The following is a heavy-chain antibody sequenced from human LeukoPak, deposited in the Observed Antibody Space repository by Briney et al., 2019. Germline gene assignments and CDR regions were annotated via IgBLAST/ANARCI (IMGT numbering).Heavy chain of an antibody. Sequence: GGSLRLSCAVSGFTFSSYSMNRVRQAPGKGLEWVSYISSSSSTIYYADSVKGRFTISRDNAKNSLYLQMNSLRAEDTAVYYCARTGDWYYYYGMDVWGQGTTVTVSS. D-gene: IGHD7-27*01. CDR1: GFTFSSYS. J-gene: IGHJ6*02. CDR3: ARTGDWYYYYGMDV. CDR2: ISSSSSTI. V-gene: IGHV3-48*04.